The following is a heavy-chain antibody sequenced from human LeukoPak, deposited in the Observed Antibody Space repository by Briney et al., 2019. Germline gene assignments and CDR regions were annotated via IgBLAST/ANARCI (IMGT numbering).Heavy chain of an antibody. CDR1: GYSFTNYW. CDR3: ASSRSGSYSDY. D-gene: IGHD1-26*01. Sequence: GESLKISCKGSGYSFTNYWIGWVRQMPGKGLEWTGIVYPDDSDTRYSPSFQGQVTISADKSISTAYLQWSSLKASDTAMFYCASSRSGSYSDYWGQGTLVTVSS. J-gene: IGHJ4*02. V-gene: IGHV5-51*01. CDR2: VYPDDSDT.